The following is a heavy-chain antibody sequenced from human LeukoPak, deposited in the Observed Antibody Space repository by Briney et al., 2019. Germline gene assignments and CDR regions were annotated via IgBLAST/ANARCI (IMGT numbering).Heavy chain of an antibody. CDR1: VFTFTGYY. V-gene: IGHV1-2*02. Sequence: ASVNVSCKASVFTFTGYYIHWVRQAPGQGLEWMGWVNPNSGGTNYAQMFQGRVTMTRDTSINTAYMELSGLRSDDTAVYYCARDSYGGNWSLGYWGQGTLVTVSS. D-gene: IGHD4-23*01. J-gene: IGHJ4*02. CDR3: ARDSYGGNWSLGY. CDR2: VNPNSGGT.